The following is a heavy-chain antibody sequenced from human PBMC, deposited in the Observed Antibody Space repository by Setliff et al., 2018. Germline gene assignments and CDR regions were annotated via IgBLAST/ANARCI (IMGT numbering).Heavy chain of an antibody. CDR3: ARDEDSSSWYVPRSSHPFDI. CDR1: GYSISSGYY. D-gene: IGHD6-13*01. J-gene: IGHJ3*02. CDR2: MYHSGSV. Sequence: SETLSLTCTVSGYSISSGYYWGWIRQPPGKGLEWIGNMYHSGSVYYNPSLKSRVTISVDTSKNQFSLKLSSVTAADTAVYYCARDEDSSSWYVPRSSHPFDIWGQGTMVTVSS. V-gene: IGHV4-38-2*02.